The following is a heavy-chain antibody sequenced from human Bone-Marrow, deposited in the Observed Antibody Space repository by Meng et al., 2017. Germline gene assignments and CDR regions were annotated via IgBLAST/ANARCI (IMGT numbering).Heavy chain of an antibody. CDR3: VTMVRGRGDWFDP. J-gene: IGHJ5*02. Sequence: SETLSLTCTVSGGSISSSSYYWGWIRQPPGKGLEWIGSIYYSGSTYYNPSLKSRVTISVDTSKNQFSLKLSSVTAADTAVYYCVTMVRGRGDWFDPWGQGTLVTVSS. D-gene: IGHD3-10*01. CDR2: IYYSGST. V-gene: IGHV4-39*07. CDR1: GGSISSSSYY.